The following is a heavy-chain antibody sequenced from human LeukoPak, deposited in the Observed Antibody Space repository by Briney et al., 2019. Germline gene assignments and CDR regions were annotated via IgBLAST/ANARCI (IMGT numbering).Heavy chain of an antibody. CDR3: ARRPVVVPAALLYYFDY. D-gene: IGHD2-2*01. J-gene: IGHJ4*02. CDR1: GSTFTSYY. Sequence: LVKVSSKASGSTFTSYYMHWVRQAPGQGLEWLGIINPSVGSTSYAQKFQCRVTMTRDSSTPTVYMQLSSLRCAQPAVYYRARRPVVVPAALLYYFDYWGQGTLVTVSS. V-gene: IGHV1-46*01. CDR2: INPSVGST.